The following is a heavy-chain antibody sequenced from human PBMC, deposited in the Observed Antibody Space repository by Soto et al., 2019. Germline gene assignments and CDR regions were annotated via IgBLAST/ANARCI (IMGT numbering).Heavy chain of an antibody. D-gene: IGHD6-19*01. CDR1: GFTFSSYG. Sequence: GGSLRLSCAASGFTFSSYGMHWVRQAPGKGLEWVAVIWYDGSNKYYADSVKGRFTISRDNSKNTLYLQMNSLRAEDTAVYYCARAPTTAPGYSSGWYRNWGQGTLVTVSS. CDR2: IWYDGSNK. J-gene: IGHJ4*02. V-gene: IGHV3-33*01. CDR3: ARAPTTAPGYSSGWYRN.